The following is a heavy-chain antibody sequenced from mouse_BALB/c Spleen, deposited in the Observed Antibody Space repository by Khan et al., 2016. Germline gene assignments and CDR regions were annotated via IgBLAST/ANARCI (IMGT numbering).Heavy chain of an antibody. J-gene: IGHJ2*01. CDR2: INPSTGYT. CDR1: GYTFTSYW. D-gene: IGHD1-2*01. Sequence: QVQLQQSGAELAKPGASVKMSCKASGYTFTSYWMHWVKQSPGQGLEWIGYINPSTGYTEYNQKFKDKATLSADKSSSTAYIQLSSLTCEDSAVYYCASANGLFDYWGQGTTLTVSS. V-gene: IGHV1-7*01. CDR3: ASANGLFDY.